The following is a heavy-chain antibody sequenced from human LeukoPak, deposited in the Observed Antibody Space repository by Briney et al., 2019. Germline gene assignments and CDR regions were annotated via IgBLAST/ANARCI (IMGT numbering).Heavy chain of an antibody. J-gene: IGHJ4*02. CDR3: AKDPERGSSSSWYGIGY. V-gene: IGHV3-23*01. Sequence: PGGSLRLSCAASGFTFSSYAMSWVRQAPGKGLEWVSVITGRGGSTDYADSVKGRFTISRDNAKNSLYLQMNSLRVEDTAVYYCAKDPERGSSSSWYGIGYWGQGTLVTVSS. CDR2: ITGRGGST. CDR1: GFTFSSYA. D-gene: IGHD6-13*01.